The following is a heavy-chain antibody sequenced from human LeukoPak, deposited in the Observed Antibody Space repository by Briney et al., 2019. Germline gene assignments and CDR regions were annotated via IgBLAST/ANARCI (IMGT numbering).Heavy chain of an antibody. CDR1: GFTFSDYY. CDR2: ISSSGSTI. CDR3: ARVNYRDGGDYYYYYGLDV. V-gene: IGHV3-11*01. D-gene: IGHD4-17*01. J-gene: IGHJ6*02. Sequence: PGGSLRLSCAASGFTFSDYYMSWIRQAPGKGLEWVSYISSSGSTIYYADSVEGRFTISRDNAKNSLYLQMNSLRAEDTAVYYCARVNYRDGGDYYYYYGLDVWGQGTAVTVSS.